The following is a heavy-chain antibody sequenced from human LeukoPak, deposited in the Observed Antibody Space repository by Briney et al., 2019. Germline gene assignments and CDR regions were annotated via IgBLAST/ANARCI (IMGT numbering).Heavy chain of an antibody. CDR3: TRGAGWLIDY. Sequence: SETLSLTCTVSGGSISSSSYYRGWIRQPPGKGLEWIGYIHNSGTSTYNLSLKSRVTISADTSKNQFSLKLNSMTTADTAVYYCTRGAGWLIDYWGQGILVTVSS. CDR1: GGSISSSSYY. CDR2: IHNSGTS. V-gene: IGHV4-61*05. D-gene: IGHD3-16*01. J-gene: IGHJ4*02.